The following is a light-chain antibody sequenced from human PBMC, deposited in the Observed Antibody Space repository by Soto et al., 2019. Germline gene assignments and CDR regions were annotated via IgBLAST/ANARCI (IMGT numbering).Light chain of an antibody. CDR2: EDN. CDR1: SGTIASNY. CDR3: QSYDSTNHEVV. V-gene: IGLV6-57*04. J-gene: IGLJ2*01. Sequence: NFMLTQPHSVSESPGKTVTISCTPSSGTIASNYVQWYQQRPGSAPTTMIYEDNQRPSGVPDRFSGSIDSSSNSASLTISGLKTEDEADYYCQSYDSTNHEVVFGGGTKLTVL.